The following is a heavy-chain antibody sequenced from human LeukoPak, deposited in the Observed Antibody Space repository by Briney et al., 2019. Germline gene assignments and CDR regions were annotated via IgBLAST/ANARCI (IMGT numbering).Heavy chain of an antibody. CDR1: GFTFSSYS. CDR2: ICSSSTSI. Sequence: PGGSLRLSCAASGFTFSSYSMKWVRQAPGKGLEWVSSICSSSTSIYYADSVRGRCTISRDNAKNSLYLQMNSLRAEDTAVYYCARFGMGGGIVDYWGQGTLVTVSS. D-gene: IGHD3-10*01. V-gene: IGHV3-21*01. CDR3: ARFGMGGGIVDY. J-gene: IGHJ4*02.